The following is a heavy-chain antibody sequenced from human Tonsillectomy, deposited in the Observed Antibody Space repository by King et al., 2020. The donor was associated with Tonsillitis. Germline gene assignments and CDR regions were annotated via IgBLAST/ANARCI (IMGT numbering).Heavy chain of an antibody. CDR2: ISGSGGST. J-gene: IGHJ3*02. V-gene: IGHV3-23*04. CDR1: GFTFSSYA. D-gene: IGHD3-22*01. Sequence: VQLVESGGGLVQPGGSLRLSCAASGFTFSSYAMSWVRQAPGKGLEWVSAISGSGGSTYYADSVKGWFTISSDNSKNTLYLQMNSLRAEDTAVYYCAKDWGSKGVVITHDAFDIWGQGTMVTVSS. CDR3: AKDWGSKGVVITHDAFDI.